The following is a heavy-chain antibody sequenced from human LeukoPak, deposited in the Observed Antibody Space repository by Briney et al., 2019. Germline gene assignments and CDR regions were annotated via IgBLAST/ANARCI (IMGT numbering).Heavy chain of an antibody. CDR2: IYYSGST. CDR1: GGSISRYY. CDR3: AAEGVTMVRGVIGNWFDP. V-gene: IGHV4-59*01. J-gene: IGHJ5*02. D-gene: IGHD3-10*01. Sequence: SETLSLTCTVSGGSISRYYWSWIRQPPGKGLEWIGYIYYSGSTNYNPSLKSRVTISVDTSKNQFSLKLSSVTAVDTAVYYCAAEGVTMVRGVIGNWFDPWGQGTLVTVSS.